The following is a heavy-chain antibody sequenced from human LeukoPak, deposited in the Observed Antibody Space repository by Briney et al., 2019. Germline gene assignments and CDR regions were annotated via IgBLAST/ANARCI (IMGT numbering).Heavy chain of an antibody. J-gene: IGHJ4*02. CDR2: ISVYNGNT. CDR1: GYTFTNYG. CDR3: ARGGCVTIFGVTVPFDY. D-gene: IGHD3-3*01. V-gene: IGHV1-18*01. Sequence: ASVMVSCKASGYTFTNYGFNWVRQAPGQGLEWMGWISVYNGNTNYAQNLQGRLTMTTDTSTSTAYMELRSLRSDDTAVYYCARGGCVTIFGVTVPFDYWGQGTLVTVSS.